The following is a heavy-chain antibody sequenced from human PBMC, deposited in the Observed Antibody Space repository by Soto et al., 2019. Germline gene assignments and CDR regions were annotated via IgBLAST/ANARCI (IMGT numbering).Heavy chain of an antibody. V-gene: IGHV4-39*01. J-gene: IGHJ5*02. Sequence: SETLSLTCTVSGDSISSSSYYWGWIRQPPGKGLEWIGSIYYSGSTYYNPSLKSRVTISVDTSKNQFSLKLSSVTAADTAVYYCARQEGCSGGSCNWFDPWGQGTLVTVSS. CDR3: ARQEGCSGGSCNWFDP. D-gene: IGHD2-15*01. CDR1: GDSISSSSYY. CDR2: IYYSGST.